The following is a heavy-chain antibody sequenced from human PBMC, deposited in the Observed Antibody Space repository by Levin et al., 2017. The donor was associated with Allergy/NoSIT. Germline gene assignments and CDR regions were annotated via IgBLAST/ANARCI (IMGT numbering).Heavy chain of an antibody. CDR2: ISSSGSTI. V-gene: IGHV3-11*01. Sequence: GGSLRLSCAASGFTFSDYYMSWIRQAPGKGLEWVSYISSSGSTIYYADSVKGRFTISRDNAKNSLYLQMNSLRAEDTAVYYCARWKYYYDSSGYYTHANWFDPWGQGTLVTVSS. D-gene: IGHD3-22*01. J-gene: IGHJ5*02. CDR1: GFTFSDYY. CDR3: ARWKYYYDSSGYYTHANWFDP.